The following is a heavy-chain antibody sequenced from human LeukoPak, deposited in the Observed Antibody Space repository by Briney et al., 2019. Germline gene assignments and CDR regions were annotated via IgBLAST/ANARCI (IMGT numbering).Heavy chain of an antibody. V-gene: IGHV1-18*01. J-gene: IGHJ3*02. CDR2: MNPNSGNT. CDR3: ARDGWSITMIVVVNDAFDI. Sequence: ASVKLSCKASGYTFTRYDINWVRQATGQGLEWMGWMNPNSGNTNYAQKLQGRVTITPDTSTRTAYMERRSMRSDGTAVYYCARDGWSITMIVVVNDAFDIWGQGTMVTVSS. CDR1: GYTFTRYD. D-gene: IGHD3-22*01.